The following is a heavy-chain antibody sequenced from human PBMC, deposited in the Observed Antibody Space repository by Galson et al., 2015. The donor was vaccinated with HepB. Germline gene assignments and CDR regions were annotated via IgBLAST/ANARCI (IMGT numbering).Heavy chain of an antibody. V-gene: IGHV4-39*01. Sequence: TLSLTCTVSGGSISSSSYYWGWIRQPPGKGLEWIGSIYYSGSTYYNPSLKSRVTIPVDTSKNQFSLKLSSVTAADTAVYYCAGPNGITMVRGAGYFDLWGRGTLVTVSS. CDR2: IYYSGST. CDR1: GGSISSSSYY. CDR3: AGPNGITMVRGAGYFDL. J-gene: IGHJ2*01. D-gene: IGHD3-10*01.